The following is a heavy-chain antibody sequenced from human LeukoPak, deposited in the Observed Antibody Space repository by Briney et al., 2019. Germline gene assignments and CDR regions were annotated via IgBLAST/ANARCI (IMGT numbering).Heavy chain of an antibody. CDR1: GGSVSSGSYY. CDR2: IYYSGST. J-gene: IGHJ4*02. D-gene: IGHD6-19*01. V-gene: IGHV4-61*01. CDR3: ARSVAGTLGY. Sequence: PSETLSLTCTVSGGSVSSGSYYWSWIRQPPGKGLEWIGYIYYSGSTKYNPSLKSRVTISADTSKNQFSLKLTSVTAADTAVYYCARSVAGTLGYWGQGTLVTVSS.